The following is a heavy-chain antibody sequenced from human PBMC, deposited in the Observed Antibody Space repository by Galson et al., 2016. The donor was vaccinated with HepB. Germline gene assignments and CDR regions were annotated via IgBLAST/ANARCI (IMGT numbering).Heavy chain of an antibody. D-gene: IGHD3-10*01. CDR2: ISAYNGNT. J-gene: IGHJ4*02. CDR3: GGGGAGALDY. CDR1: GYTFTSYY. Sequence: SVKVSCKASGYTFTSYYMNWVRQAPGQGLEWMGWISAYNGNTNYAQKPQGRVTMTPDTSTSTGYMELRSLRSDDTAVYYCGGGGAGALDYWGQGTLVTVSS. V-gene: IGHV1-18*04.